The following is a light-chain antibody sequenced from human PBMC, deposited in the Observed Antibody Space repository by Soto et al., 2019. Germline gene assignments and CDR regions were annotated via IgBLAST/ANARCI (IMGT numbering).Light chain of an antibody. CDR3: QQRSNWPLT. CDR2: GAS. V-gene: IGKV3D-20*02. CDR1: QSVGSNY. J-gene: IGKJ4*01. Sequence: EILMTQSPATLSVSPGERATLSCRASQSVGSNYLAWYQQKPGQGPRLLIYGASSRATGTPDRFSGGGSGTDFTLTISSLEPEDSAVYYCQQRSNWPLTFGGGTKVDIK.